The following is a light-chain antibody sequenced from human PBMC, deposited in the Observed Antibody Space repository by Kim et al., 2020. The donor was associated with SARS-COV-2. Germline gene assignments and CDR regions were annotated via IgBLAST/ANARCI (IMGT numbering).Light chain of an antibody. Sequence: GPKGTLPCSGSSSNIGDNYVAWHQQLPGTAPKLLTYNNNKRPSGIPDRFSGSRSGTSATLGITGLQTGDEADYYCGTWDSSLSAVVFGGGTQLTVL. CDR3: GTWDSSLSAVV. CDR1: SSNIGDNY. V-gene: IGLV1-51*01. J-gene: IGLJ2*01. CDR2: NNN.